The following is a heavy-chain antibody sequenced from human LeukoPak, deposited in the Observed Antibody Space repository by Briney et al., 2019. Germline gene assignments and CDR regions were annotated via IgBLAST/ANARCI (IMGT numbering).Heavy chain of an antibody. D-gene: IGHD5-18*01. CDR3: ASGRYGYGPPQSYYYYYYMDV. CDR1: GGSFSGYY. CDR2: INHSGST. Sequence: SETLSLTCAVYGGSFSGYYWSWIRQPPGKGLEWIGEINHSGSTNYNPSLTSRVTISVDTSKNQFSLKLSSVTAADTAVYYCASGRYGYGPPQSYYYYYYMDVWGKGTTVTVSS. J-gene: IGHJ6*03. V-gene: IGHV4-34*01.